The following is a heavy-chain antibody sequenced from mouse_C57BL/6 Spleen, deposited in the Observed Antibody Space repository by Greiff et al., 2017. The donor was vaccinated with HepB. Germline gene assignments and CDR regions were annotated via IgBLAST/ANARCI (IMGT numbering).Heavy chain of an antibody. Sequence: QVQLQQSGAELVMPGASVKLSCKASGYTFTSYWMHWVKQRPGQGLEWIGEIDPSDSYTNYNQKFKGKSTLTVDKSSSTAYMQLSSLTSEDSAVYYCASTMIPYWYFDVWGTGTTVTVSS. V-gene: IGHV1-69*01. CDR1: GYTFTSYW. CDR2: IDPSDSYT. D-gene: IGHD2-4*01. CDR3: ASTMIPYWYFDV. J-gene: IGHJ1*03.